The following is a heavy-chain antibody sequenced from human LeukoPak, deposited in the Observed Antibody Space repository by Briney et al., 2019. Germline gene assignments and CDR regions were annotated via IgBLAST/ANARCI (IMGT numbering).Heavy chain of an antibody. D-gene: IGHD4-11*01. Sequence: PGGSLRLSCAASGFAFSTYGMHWVRQAPGKGLEWVAFIRHVGSNEYYADSVRGRFAISRDNSQNTLHLQMNILRVEDTAVYYCVKDWGVLPDYSADGFDIWGPGTVVTVS. CDR3: VKDWGVLPDYSADGFDI. J-gene: IGHJ3*02. V-gene: IGHV3-30*02. CDR2: IRHVGSNE. CDR1: GFAFSTYG.